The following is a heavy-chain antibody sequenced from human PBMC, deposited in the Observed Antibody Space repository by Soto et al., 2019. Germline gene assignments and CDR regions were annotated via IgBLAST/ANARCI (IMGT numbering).Heavy chain of an antibody. CDR2: ISAYNGNT. CDR1: GYTFTSYG. J-gene: IGHJ4*02. V-gene: IGHV1-18*01. Sequence: GASVKVSCKASGYTFTSYGISWVRQAPGQGLEWMGWISAYNGNTNYAQKLQGRITMTTDTSTSTAYMELRSLRSDDTAVYYCARHDSSGYYYYFDYWGQGTLVTVSS. D-gene: IGHD3-22*01. CDR3: ARHDSSGYYYYFDY.